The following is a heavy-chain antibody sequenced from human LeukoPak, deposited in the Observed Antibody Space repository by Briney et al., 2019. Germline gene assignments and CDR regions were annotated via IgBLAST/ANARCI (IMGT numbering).Heavy chain of an antibody. V-gene: IGHV4-38-2*02. CDR2: IYHSGST. CDR3: AREQDYYGSGVVFDY. D-gene: IGHD3-10*01. Sequence: SETLSLTCTVSGYSISSGYYWGWIRQPPGKGLEWIGSIYHSGSTYYNPSLKSRVTMSVDTSKNQFSLKLSSVTAADTAVYYCAREQDYYGSGVVFDYWGQGTLVTVSS. CDR1: GYSISSGYY. J-gene: IGHJ4*02.